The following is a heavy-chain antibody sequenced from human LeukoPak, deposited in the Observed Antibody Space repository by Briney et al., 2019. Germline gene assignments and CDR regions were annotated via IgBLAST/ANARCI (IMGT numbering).Heavy chain of an antibody. V-gene: IGHV3-33*01. D-gene: IGHD4-17*01. CDR1: GFTFSDYG. CDR2: IWFDGSTE. Sequence: GGSLRLSCAASGFTFSDYGMHWVRQAPGRGLEWVAVIWFDGSTEDFADSVKGRFTISRDNSKNTVYLQMNSLRAEDTAVYYCVPYGDYAYFENWGQGTLVTVSS. CDR3: VPYGDYAYFEN. J-gene: IGHJ4*02.